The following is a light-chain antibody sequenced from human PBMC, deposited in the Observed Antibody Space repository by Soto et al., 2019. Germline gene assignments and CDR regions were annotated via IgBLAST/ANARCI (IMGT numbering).Light chain of an antibody. Sequence: EIVLTQSPATLSLSPGERATLSCRASQSVRNDLVWYHQKPGQAPRVLIYSASNRATGIPARFSGGGSGTDFTLTISSLEPEDFAVYYCQQRTNWPPTFGRGTKVEMK. V-gene: IGKV3-11*01. J-gene: IGKJ4*01. CDR3: QQRTNWPPT. CDR2: SAS. CDR1: QSVRND.